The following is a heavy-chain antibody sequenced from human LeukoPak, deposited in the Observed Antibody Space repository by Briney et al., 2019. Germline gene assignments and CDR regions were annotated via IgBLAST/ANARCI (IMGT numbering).Heavy chain of an antibody. CDR1: GFTLSTYE. V-gene: IGHV3-48*03. Sequence: PGGSLRLSCAASGFTLSTYEMNWVRQAPGKGLEWVSYISTSGNTRYYADSVKGRFTISRDNAKNSLYLQMNSLRVEDTAVYYCARELSGTTSYYFDYWGQGTLVTVSS. CDR3: ARELSGTTSYYFDY. D-gene: IGHD1-7*01. J-gene: IGHJ4*02. CDR2: ISTSGNTR.